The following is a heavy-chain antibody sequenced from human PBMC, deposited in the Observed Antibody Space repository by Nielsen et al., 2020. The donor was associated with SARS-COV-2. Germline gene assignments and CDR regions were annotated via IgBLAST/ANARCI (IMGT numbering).Heavy chain of an antibody. CDR3: ARERVGGITIFGVVTRYGMDV. J-gene: IGHJ6*02. V-gene: IGHV4-4*08. CDR1: GDSMSRYY. CDR2: ITKSGNT. D-gene: IGHD3-3*01. Sequence: SETLSLTCTVSGDSMSRYYWTWIRQSPGKGLEWIGYITKSGNTNYSPSLKSRVTISVDTSKNQFSLKLSSVTAADTALYYCARERVGGITIFGVVTRYGMDVWGQGTTVTVSS.